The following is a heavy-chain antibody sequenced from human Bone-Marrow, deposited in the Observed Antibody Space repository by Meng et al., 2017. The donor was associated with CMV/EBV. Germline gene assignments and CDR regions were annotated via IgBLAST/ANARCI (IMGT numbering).Heavy chain of an antibody. CDR1: GGSISSSSYY. J-gene: IGHJ4*02. CDR3: ARVSRDDFWSGYRYYFDY. CDR2: IYYSGST. D-gene: IGHD3-3*01. V-gene: IGHV4-39*07. Sequence: SEPLSLTCTVSGGSISSSSYYWGWIRQPPGKGLEWIGSIYYSGSTNYNPSLKSRVTISVDTSKNQFSLKLSSVTAADTAVYYCARVSRDDFWSGYRYYFDYWGQGTLVTVSS.